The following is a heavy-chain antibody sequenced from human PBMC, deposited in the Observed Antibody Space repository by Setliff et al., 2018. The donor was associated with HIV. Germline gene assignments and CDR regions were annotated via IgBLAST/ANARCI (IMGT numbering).Heavy chain of an antibody. V-gene: IGHV5-51*01. CDR1: GYSFTNYW. CDR2: IYPGDSDA. CDR3: ARHRGATILAGFDY. Sequence: GESLKISCKGFGYSFTNYWIGWVRQVPGKGLEWMGVIYPGDSDAKYNPSLQDQVTISIDKSIDTAYLQWGSLKASDTAIYYCARHRGATILAGFDYWGQGALVTVSS. D-gene: IGHD1-26*01. J-gene: IGHJ4*02.